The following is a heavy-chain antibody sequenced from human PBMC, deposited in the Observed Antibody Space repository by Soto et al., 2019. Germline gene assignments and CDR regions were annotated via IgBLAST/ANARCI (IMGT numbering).Heavy chain of an antibody. D-gene: IGHD3-9*01. V-gene: IGHV1-69*01. CDR2: IIPIFGTA. CDR1: GGTFSSYA. CDR3: ARDYDIWTDWEGYYGMDV. Sequence: QVQLVQSGAEVKKPGSSVKVSCKASGGTFSSYAISWVRQAPGQGLEWMGGIIPIFGTANYAQKFQGRVTITEDESTSTAYMELSSLRSEDTAVYYCARDYDIWTDWEGYYGMDVWGQGTTVTVSS. J-gene: IGHJ6*02.